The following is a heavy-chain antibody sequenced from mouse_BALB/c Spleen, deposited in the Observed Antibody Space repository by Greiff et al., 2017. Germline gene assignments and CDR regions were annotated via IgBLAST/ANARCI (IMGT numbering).Heavy chain of an antibody. Sequence: EVKLMESGGGLVQPGGSLRLSCATSGFTFTDYYMSWVRQPPGKALEWLGFIRNKANGYTTEYSASVKGRFTISRDNSQSILYLQMNTLRAEDSATYYCARGGNYVDYAMDYWGQGTAGTVSA. J-gene: IGHJ4*01. D-gene: IGHD2-1*01. CDR3: ARGGNYVDYAMDY. CDR2: IRNKANGYTT. V-gene: IGHV7-3*02. CDR1: GFTFTDYY.